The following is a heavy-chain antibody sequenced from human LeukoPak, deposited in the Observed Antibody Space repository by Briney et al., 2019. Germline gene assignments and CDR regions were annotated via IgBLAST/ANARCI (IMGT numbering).Heavy chain of an antibody. CDR3: ARGWKIAAAGSLCGY. J-gene: IGHJ4*02. CDR2: INPSGGST. V-gene: IGHV1-46*01. CDR1: GYTFTSYY. D-gene: IGHD6-13*01. Sequence: ASVKVSCKASGYTFTSYYMHWVRQAPGQGLEWMGIINPSGGSTSYAQKFQGRVTMTRDTSTSTVYMELSSLRSEDTAVYYCARGWKIAAAGSLCGYWGQGTLVTVSS.